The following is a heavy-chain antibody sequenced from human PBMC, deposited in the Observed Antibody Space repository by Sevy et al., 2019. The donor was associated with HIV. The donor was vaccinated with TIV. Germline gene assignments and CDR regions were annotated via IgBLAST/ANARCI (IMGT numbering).Heavy chain of an antibody. Sequence: ASVKVSCKASGGTFSNYAISWVRQAPGQGLEWMGGIIPIFGTENYAQKFQGRVTITADQSTSTAYMELSSLRSEDTAVYYCARGRAYSGYDNYYYYRDVWGKGTTVTVSS. V-gene: IGHV1-69*13. J-gene: IGHJ6*03. D-gene: IGHD5-12*01. CDR2: IIPIFGTE. CDR3: ARGRAYSGYDNYYYYRDV. CDR1: GGTFSNYA.